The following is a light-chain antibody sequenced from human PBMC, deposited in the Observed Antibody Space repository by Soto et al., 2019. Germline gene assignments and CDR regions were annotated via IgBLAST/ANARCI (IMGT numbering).Light chain of an antibody. CDR1: QNINIY. Sequence: DIQMTQSPSALSASVGDRVTITCRASQNINIYLHWYQQKPGKAPELLIFAASSVRSGVPSRFSGSGSGTEFTLATSSLQPEDVATYYCQQSYTSPPFTFGPGTKVDIK. J-gene: IGKJ3*01. CDR3: QQSYTSPPFT. CDR2: AAS. V-gene: IGKV1-39*01.